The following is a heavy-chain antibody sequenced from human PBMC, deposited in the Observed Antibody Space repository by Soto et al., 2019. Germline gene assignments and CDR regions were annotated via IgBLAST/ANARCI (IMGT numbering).Heavy chain of an antibody. CDR1: GFTFSSYE. CDR3: AILLYYYYGMDV. V-gene: IGHV3-48*03. J-gene: IGHJ6*02. Sequence: GGSLRLSCAASGFTFSSYEMNWVRQAPGKGLEWVSYISSSGSTIYYADSVKGRFTISRDNAKNSLYLQMNSLRAEDTAVYYCAILLYYYYGMDVWGQGTTVTVSS. CDR2: ISSSGSTI. D-gene: IGHD1-26*01.